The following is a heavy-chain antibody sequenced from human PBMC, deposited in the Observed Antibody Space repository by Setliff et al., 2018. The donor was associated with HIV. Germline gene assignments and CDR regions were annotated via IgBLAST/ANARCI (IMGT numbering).Heavy chain of an antibody. V-gene: IGHV4-59*01. CDR1: GGSFSGYY. CDR2: IYIYNSGST. J-gene: IGHJ4*02. Sequence: SETLSLTCSVSGGSFSGYYWSWIRQHPGKGLEWIGYIYIYNSGSTNYNPSLTSRVTISVDTSRNQFSLKLTSVTAADTAIYYCARGVNFDYWGQGTQVTVSS. CDR3: ARGVNFDY. D-gene: IGHD3-3*01.